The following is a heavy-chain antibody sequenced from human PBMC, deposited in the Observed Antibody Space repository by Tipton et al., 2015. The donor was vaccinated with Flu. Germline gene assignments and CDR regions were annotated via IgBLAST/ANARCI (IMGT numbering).Heavy chain of an antibody. Sequence: SLRLSCAASGFTFSSYAMSWVRQAPGKGLEWVSAISGSGGSTYYADSVKGRFTISRDNSKNTLYLQMHSLRAEDTAVYYCAKVIPELVAGLDYWGQGTLVTVSS. CDR3: AKVIPELVAGLDY. J-gene: IGHJ4*02. V-gene: IGHV3-23*01. D-gene: IGHD6-19*01. CDR2: ISGSGGST. CDR1: GFTFSSYA.